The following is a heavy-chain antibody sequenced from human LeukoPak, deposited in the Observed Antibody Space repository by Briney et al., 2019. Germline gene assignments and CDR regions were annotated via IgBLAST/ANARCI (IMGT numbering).Heavy chain of an antibody. D-gene: IGHD6-13*01. CDR3: AQLAAAGTPSGN. CDR1: GGTFSSYA. Sequence: GASVKVSCKASGGTFSSYAISWVRQAPGQGLEWMGGIIPIFGTANYAQKFQGRVTITTDESTSTAYMELSSLRSEDTAVYYCAQLAAAGTPSGNWGQGTLVTVSS. CDR2: IIPIFGTA. J-gene: IGHJ4*02. V-gene: IGHV1-69*05.